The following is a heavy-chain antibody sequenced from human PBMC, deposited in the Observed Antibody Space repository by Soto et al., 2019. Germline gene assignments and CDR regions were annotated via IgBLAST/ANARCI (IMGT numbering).Heavy chain of an antibody. V-gene: IGHV4-59*01. Sequence: SETLSLTCTVSGGSISSYYWSWIRQPPGKGLEWIGYIYYSGSTNYNPSLKSRVTISVDTSKNQFSLKLSSVTAADTAVYYCARESSSGYRDAFDIWGQGTMVT. CDR2: IYYSGST. J-gene: IGHJ3*02. D-gene: IGHD3-22*01. CDR3: ARESSSGYRDAFDI. CDR1: GGSISSYY.